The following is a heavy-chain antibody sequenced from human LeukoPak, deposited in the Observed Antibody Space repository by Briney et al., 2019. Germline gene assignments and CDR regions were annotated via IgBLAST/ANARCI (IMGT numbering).Heavy chain of an antibody. CDR3: TLALNGYNLDY. J-gene: IGHJ4*02. CDR1: GFTFSGSA. Sequence: GGSLRLSCAASGFTFSGSAMHWVRQASGKGLEWVGRIRSKANSYATAYAASVKGRFTISRDDSKNTAYLQMNSLKTEDTAVYYCTLALNGYNLDYWGQGTLVTVSS. CDR2: IRSKANSYAT. V-gene: IGHV3-73*01. D-gene: IGHD5-24*01.